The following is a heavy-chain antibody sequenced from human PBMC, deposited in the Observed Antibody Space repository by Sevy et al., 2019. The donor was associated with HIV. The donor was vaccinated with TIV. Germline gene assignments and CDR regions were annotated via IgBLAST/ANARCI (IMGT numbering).Heavy chain of an antibody. Sequence: GGSLRLSCAASGFTFNSYTMNWVRQAPGKGLEWVSSITSGSTYRYYADSVKGRYTISRDKAKNSLYLQMNSLKAEDTAVYYCARDGGCSSTSCLLYLAYWGQGRLVTVSS. J-gene: IGHJ4*02. D-gene: IGHD2-2*01. CDR1: GFTFNSYT. CDR2: ITSGSTYR. V-gene: IGHV3-21*03. CDR3: ARDGGCSSTSCLLYLAY.